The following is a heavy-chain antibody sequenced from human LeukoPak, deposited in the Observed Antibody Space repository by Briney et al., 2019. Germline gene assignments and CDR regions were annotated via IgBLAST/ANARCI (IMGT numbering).Heavy chain of an antibody. CDR1: GAAVTRYY. V-gene: IGHV4-38-2*01. CDR3: ASARSGV. D-gene: IGHD1-14*01. CDR2: IYHSGRA. J-gene: IGHJ4*02. Sequence: PSETLSLTCAVSGAAVTRYYWGWIRQPPGKGLEWIGSIYHSGRAYYNPSLKSRVTISVDTSKNQFSLKLSSVTAADTAVYYCASARSGVWGQGTLVTVSS.